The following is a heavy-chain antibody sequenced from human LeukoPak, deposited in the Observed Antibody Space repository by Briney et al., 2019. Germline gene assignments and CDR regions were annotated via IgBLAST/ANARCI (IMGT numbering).Heavy chain of an antibody. V-gene: IGHV4-4*07. CDR1: GGSISSYY. D-gene: IGHD1-1*01. Sequence: PSETLSLTCTVSGGSISSYYWSWIRQPAGKGLEWIGRLYTSGSTNYNPSLKSRVTMSVDTSKNQFSLELSSVTAADTAVYYCAVSPWYKCFDYWGQGTLVTVCS. J-gene: IGHJ4*02. CDR2: LYTSGST. CDR3: AVSPWYKCFDY.